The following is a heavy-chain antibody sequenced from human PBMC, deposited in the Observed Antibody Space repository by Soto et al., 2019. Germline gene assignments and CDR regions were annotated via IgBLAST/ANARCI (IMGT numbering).Heavy chain of an antibody. Sequence: EVQLVESGGGLVQPGGSLRLSCAASGFSFSNYYMHWVRQAPGKGLVWVSRVNSDESSTTYADSVKGRFTISGDNAKKTLYLQMNSLRVEDTAVYYCAREGDGTTGYYQDYWGHGTLVTVSS. CDR1: GFSFSNYY. CDR3: AREGDGTTGYYQDY. V-gene: IGHV3-74*03. J-gene: IGHJ4*01. D-gene: IGHD3-22*01. CDR2: VNSDESST.